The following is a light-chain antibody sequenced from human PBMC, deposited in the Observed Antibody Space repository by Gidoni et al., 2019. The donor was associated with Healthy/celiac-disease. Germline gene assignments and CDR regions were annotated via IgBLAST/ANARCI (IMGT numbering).Light chain of an antibody. CDR3: QQYNNWIT. V-gene: IGKV3-15*01. J-gene: IGKJ5*01. Sequence: EIVMTQSPATLSVSPGERATLSCRASQSVSSNLAWYQQKPGQAPRLLNYGASTMATGIPARFSGSGSGTEFTLTISSLQSEDFAVYYCQQYNNWITFGQGTRLEIK. CDR1: QSVSSN. CDR2: GAS.